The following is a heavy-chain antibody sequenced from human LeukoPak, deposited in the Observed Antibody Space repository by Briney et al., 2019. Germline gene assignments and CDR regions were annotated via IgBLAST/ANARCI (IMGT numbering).Heavy chain of an antibody. CDR3: AKGFKQQLVRTALGY. CDR1: GFTFSSYA. D-gene: IGHD6-13*01. Sequence: GGSLRLSCAASGFTFSSYAMSWVRQAPGKGPEWVSAISGSGGSTYYADSVKGRFTISRDNSKNTLYLQMNSLRAEDTAVYYCAKGFKQQLVRTALGYWGQGALVTVSS. J-gene: IGHJ4*02. V-gene: IGHV3-23*01. CDR2: ISGSGGST.